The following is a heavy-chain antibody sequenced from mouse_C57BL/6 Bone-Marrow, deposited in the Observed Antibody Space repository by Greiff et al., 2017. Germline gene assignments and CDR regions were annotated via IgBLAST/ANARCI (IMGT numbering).Heavy chain of an antibody. Sequence: VQLKQPGAELVKPGASVKVSCKASGYTFTSYWMHWVKQRPGQGLEWIGRIHPSDSDTNYNQKFKGKATLTVDKSSSTAYMQLSSLTSEDSAVYYCAMGNYYDYPFAYWGQGTLVTVSA. V-gene: IGHV1-74*01. CDR1: GYTFTSYW. CDR2: IHPSDSDT. D-gene: IGHD2-4*01. CDR3: AMGNYYDYPFAY. J-gene: IGHJ3*01.